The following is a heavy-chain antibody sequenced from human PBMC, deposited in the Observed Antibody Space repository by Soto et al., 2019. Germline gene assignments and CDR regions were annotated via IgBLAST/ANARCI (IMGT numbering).Heavy chain of an antibody. CDR2: TYYRSKWYN. D-gene: IGHD3-10*01. CDR1: GDSVSSNSAA. CDR3: ARSRRELLWFGELFYYYYMDV. J-gene: IGHJ6*03. Sequence: SQTLSLTCAISGDSVSSNSAAWNWIRQSPSRGLEWLGRTYYRSKWYNDYAVSVKSRLTINPDTSKNQFSLQLNSVTPEDTAVYYCARSRRELLWFGELFYYYYMDVWGKGTTVTVSS. V-gene: IGHV6-1*01.